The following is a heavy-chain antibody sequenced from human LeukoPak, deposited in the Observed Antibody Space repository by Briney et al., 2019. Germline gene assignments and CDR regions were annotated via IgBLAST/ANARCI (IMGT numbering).Heavy chain of an antibody. CDR2: ISAYNGNT. Sequence: GASVKVSRKASGYTFTSYGISWVRQAPGQGLEWMGWISAYNGNTNYAQKLQGRVTMTTDTSTSTAYMELRSLRSDDTAVYYCARDGIAAAGTPDFYYYYGMDVWGQGTTVTVSS. D-gene: IGHD6-13*01. J-gene: IGHJ6*02. V-gene: IGHV1-18*01. CDR3: ARDGIAAAGTPDFYYYYGMDV. CDR1: GYTFTSYG.